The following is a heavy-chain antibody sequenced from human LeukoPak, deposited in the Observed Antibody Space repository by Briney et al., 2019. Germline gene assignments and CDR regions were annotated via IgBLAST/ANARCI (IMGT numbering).Heavy chain of an antibody. CDR3: ASLSYCGGDCPSDFDY. CDR1: GYTFTGYY. D-gene: IGHD2-21*01. V-gene: IGHV1-2*02. Sequence: GASVKVSCKASGYTFTGYYMHWVRQAPGQGLEWMGWINPNSGGTNYAQKFQGRVTMTRDTSISTAYMELSRLRSDDTAVYYCASLSYCGGDCPSDFDYWGQGTLVTVSS. J-gene: IGHJ4*02. CDR2: INPNSGGT.